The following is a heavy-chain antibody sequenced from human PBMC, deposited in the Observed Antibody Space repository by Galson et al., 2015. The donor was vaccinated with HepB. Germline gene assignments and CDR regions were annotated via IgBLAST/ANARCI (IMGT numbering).Heavy chain of an antibody. Sequence: CAISGDSVSSNSATWNWIRQSPSRGLEWLGRTYYRSKWYYDYAVSVKSRITINPDTSKNQFSLQLNSVTPEDTVVYYCAGYYYDNSGQNWFDPWGQGTLVTVSS. J-gene: IGHJ5*02. CDR3: AGYYYDNSGQNWFDP. CDR2: TYYRSKWYY. CDR1: GDSVSSNSAT. D-gene: IGHD3-22*01. V-gene: IGHV6-1*01.